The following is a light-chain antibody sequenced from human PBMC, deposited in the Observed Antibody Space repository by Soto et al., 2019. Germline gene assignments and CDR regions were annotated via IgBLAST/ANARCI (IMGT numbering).Light chain of an antibody. CDR2: GAS. J-gene: IGKJ2*01. CDR1: QSVSSSY. V-gene: IGKV3-20*01. Sequence: EIVLTQSPGTLSFSPGERATLSCRASQSVSSSYLAWYQQKPGQAPRLLIYGASSRATGIPDRISGSGSGTDFTLTASRLEPEDFAVYYCHQHGISPYTVGQGTKLEIK. CDR3: HQHGISPYT.